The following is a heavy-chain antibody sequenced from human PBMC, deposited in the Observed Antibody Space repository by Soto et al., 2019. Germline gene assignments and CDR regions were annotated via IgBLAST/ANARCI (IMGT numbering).Heavy chain of an antibody. J-gene: IGHJ4*02. Sequence: ASVKVSCKASGYTFTSYGISWVRQAPGQGLEWMGWISAYNGNTNYAQKLQGRVTMTTDTSTSTAYMELGSLRSDDTAVYYCARDQGDYCSSTSCSEYYFDYWGQGTLVTVSS. CDR3: ARDQGDYCSSTSCSEYYFDY. CDR1: GYTFTSYG. D-gene: IGHD2-2*01. CDR2: ISAYNGNT. V-gene: IGHV1-18*01.